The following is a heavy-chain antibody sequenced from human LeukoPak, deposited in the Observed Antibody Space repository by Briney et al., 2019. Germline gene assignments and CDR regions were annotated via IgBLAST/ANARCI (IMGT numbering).Heavy chain of an antibody. V-gene: IGHV1-18*01. CDR2: ISAYNGNT. CDR3: AREALRISYYYDSAHAFDI. Sequence: VASVKVSCKASGYTFTSYGISWVRQAPGQGLEWMGWISAYNGNTNYAQKFQGRVTMTRDTSISTAYMELSRLRSDDTAVYYCAREALRISYYYDSAHAFDIWGQGTMVTVSS. J-gene: IGHJ3*02. D-gene: IGHD3-22*01. CDR1: GYTFTSYG.